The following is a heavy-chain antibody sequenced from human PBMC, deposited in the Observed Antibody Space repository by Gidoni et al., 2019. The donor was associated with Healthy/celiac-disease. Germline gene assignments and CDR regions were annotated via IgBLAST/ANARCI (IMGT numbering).Heavy chain of an antibody. CDR3: ARERVGSGYYHDYYYGMDV. CDR2: INPNSGGT. D-gene: IGHD3-22*01. CDR1: GYTFTGYY. Sequence: QVQLVQSGAEVKKPGASVKVSCKASGYTFTGYYMHWVRQAPGQGLEWMGWINPNSGGTNYAQKFQGRVTMTRDTSISTAYMELSRLRSDDTAVYYCARERVGSGYYHDYYYGMDVWGQGTTVTVSS. J-gene: IGHJ6*02. V-gene: IGHV1-2*02.